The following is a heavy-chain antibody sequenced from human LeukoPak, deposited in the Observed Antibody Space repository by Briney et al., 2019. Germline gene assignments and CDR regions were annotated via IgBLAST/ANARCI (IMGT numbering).Heavy chain of an antibody. CDR3: AKVSSGYDLGPFDY. V-gene: IGHV3-9*01. J-gene: IGHJ4*02. Sequence: PGGSLRLSCAASGFTFDDYAMHWVRQAPGKGLEWVSGISWNSGSIGYADSVKGRFTISRDNSKNTLYLQMNSLRAEDTAVYYCAKVSSGYDLGPFDYWGQGTLVTVSS. CDR1: GFTFDDYA. CDR2: ISWNSGSI. D-gene: IGHD5-12*01.